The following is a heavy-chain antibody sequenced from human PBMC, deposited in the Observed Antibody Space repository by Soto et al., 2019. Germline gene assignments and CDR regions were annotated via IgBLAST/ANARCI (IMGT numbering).Heavy chain of an antibody. CDR2: ISSSSSAI. D-gene: IGHD6-6*01. J-gene: IGHJ6*02. V-gene: IGHV3-48*02. CDR3: GIAAPPYGMDV. CDR1: GFTFSCYS. Sequence: GGSLRLSCAASGFTFSCYSLNWVRQAPGKGMEWVSYISSSSSAIYYADSVKGRFTISRDNAKNSLYLQMNSLRDDDTAVYYCGIAAPPYGMDVWGQGTTVTVSS.